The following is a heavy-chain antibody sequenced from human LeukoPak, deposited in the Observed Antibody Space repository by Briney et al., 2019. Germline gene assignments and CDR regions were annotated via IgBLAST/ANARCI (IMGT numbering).Heavy chain of an antibody. CDR1: GYNFIGYY. J-gene: IGHJ5*02. CDR3: ARENWFDT. CDR2: INPNSGAT. V-gene: IGHV1-2*02. Sequence: GASVKVSCKASGYNFIGYYMHWVRQAPGQGLEWMGWINPNSGATNYARNFQGRVTMTRDTSITTTYMELSSLTSGDTAVYYCARENWFDTWGQGTLVTVSS.